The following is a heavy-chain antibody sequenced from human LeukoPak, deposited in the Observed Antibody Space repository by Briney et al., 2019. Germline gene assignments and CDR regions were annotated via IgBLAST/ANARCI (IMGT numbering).Heavy chain of an antibody. CDR2: ISSSSSYI. J-gene: IGHJ4*02. Sequence: GGSLRLSCAASGFTFSSYSMNWVRQAPGKGLEWVSSISSSSSYIYYADSVKGRFTISRDNAKNSLYLQMNSLRAEDTAVYYCARDENMVRGXXTHDYWGQGTLVTVSS. CDR1: GFTFSSYS. D-gene: IGHD3-10*01. CDR3: ARDENMVRGXXTHDY. V-gene: IGHV3-21*01.